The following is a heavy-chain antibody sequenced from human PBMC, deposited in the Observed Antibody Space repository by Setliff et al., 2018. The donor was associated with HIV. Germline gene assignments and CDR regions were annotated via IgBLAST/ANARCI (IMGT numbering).Heavy chain of an antibody. Sequence: PSETLSLTCTVSGGSISSTTYWWGWIRQPPGKGLEWIGTIYYNGNTFYDPSLKSRVTISIDMSKNQFSLKLTSVAAADTAVYYCAKRPGYGNNPYFDYWSQGTLVTVSS. CDR2: IYYNGNT. J-gene: IGHJ4*02. CDR1: GGSISSTTYW. D-gene: IGHD5-18*01. V-gene: IGHV4-39*01. CDR3: AKRPGYGNNPYFDY.